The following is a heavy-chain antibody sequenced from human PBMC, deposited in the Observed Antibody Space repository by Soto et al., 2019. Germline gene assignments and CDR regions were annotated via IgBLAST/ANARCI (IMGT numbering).Heavy chain of an antibody. D-gene: IGHD1-26*01. V-gene: IGHV3-30*18. Sequence: QVQLVESGGGVVQPGRSLRLACTASGLTFTMYAMHWVRQAPGKGLEWLAVISHDGTYKFYSDSVKGRFTISRDNSQNTVHLQMNSLRLEDTAVYYCAKEAYSGSLGVGYGMDVWGQGTTVTVSS. J-gene: IGHJ6*02. CDR2: ISHDGTYK. CDR3: AKEAYSGSLGVGYGMDV. CDR1: GLTFTMYA.